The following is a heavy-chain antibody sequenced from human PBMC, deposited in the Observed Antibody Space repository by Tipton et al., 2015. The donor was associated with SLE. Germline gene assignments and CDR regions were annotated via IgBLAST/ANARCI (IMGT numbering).Heavy chain of an antibody. Sequence: SLRLPCAASGFTFDDYAMHWVRQAPGKGLVWVAHIKSDGSYTNYADSVKGRFTISKDSARNTLYLHMNSLRVEDSAVYYCSAWFNYWGQGTQVTVSS. D-gene: IGHD3-10*01. CDR2: IKSDGSYT. CDR3: SAWFNY. J-gene: IGHJ4*02. CDR1: GFTFDDYA. V-gene: IGHV3-74*01.